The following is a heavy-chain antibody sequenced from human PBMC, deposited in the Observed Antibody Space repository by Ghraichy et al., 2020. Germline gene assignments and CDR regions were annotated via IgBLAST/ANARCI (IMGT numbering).Heavy chain of an antibody. D-gene: IGHD4-17*01. J-gene: IGHJ5*02. Sequence: ASVKVSCKVSGYTLTELSMHWVRQAPGKGLEWMGGFDPEDGETIYAQKFQGRVTMTEDTSTDTAYMELSSLRSEDTAVYYCATDGDYFMTTVTPAWGQGTLVTVSS. CDR1: GYTLTELS. V-gene: IGHV1-24*01. CDR3: ATDGDYFMTTVTPA. CDR2: FDPEDGET.